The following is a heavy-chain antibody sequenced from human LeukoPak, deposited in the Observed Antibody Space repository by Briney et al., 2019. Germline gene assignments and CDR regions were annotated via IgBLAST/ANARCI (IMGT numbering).Heavy chain of an antibody. CDR2: ISGDSNTI. CDR3: ARGRAAPTWFFDL. CDR1: GFSFSTYS. V-gene: IGHV3-48*02. J-gene: IGHJ2*01. Sequence: GGSLRLSCAASGFSFSTYSMNWVRQAPGEGLEWLSYISGDSNTIYYADSVKGRFTISRDNAKTSLYLQMNTLRDDDTAVYYCARGRAAPTWFFDLWGRGTLVLVSS. D-gene: IGHD2-15*01.